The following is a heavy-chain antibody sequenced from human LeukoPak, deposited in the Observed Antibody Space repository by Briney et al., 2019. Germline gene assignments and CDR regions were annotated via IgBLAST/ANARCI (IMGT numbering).Heavy chain of an antibody. CDR1: GFTFSSYS. V-gene: IGHV3-21*01. CDR2: ISSSSYI. J-gene: IGHJ4*02. Sequence: GGSLRLSCAASGFTFSSYSMNWVRRAPGKGLEWVSSISSSSYIYYADSVKGRSTISRDNAKNSLYLQMNSLRAEDKAVYYCARDFLGYSSSCYLDYWGQGTLVTVSS. CDR3: ARDFLGYSSSCYLDY. D-gene: IGHD6-13*01.